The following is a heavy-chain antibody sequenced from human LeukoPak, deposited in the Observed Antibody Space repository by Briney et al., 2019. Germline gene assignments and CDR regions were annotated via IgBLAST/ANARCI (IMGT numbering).Heavy chain of an antibody. CDR2: IKQDGSEK. CDR1: GFTFSRNG. D-gene: IGHD3-10*01. J-gene: IGHJ4*02. V-gene: IGHV3-7*01. CDR3: ARVGITMVRGAFDY. Sequence: GGSLRLSCAASGFTFSRNGMTWVRQAPGKGLEWVANIKQDGSEKYYVDSVKGRFTISRDNAKNSLYLQMNSLRAEDTAVYYCARVGITMVRGAFDYWGQGTLVAVSS.